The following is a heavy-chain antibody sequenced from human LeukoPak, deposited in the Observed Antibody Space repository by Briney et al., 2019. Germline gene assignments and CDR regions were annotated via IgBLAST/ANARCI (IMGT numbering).Heavy chain of an antibody. Sequence: ASVKVSCKASGYTFTGYYMHWVRQAPGQGLEWMGWINPNSGGTNYAQKFQGRVTMTRDTSISTAYMELSRLRSDDTAVYYCARGKRGSSSPIYYYYYYMDVWGKGTTVTVSS. CDR3: ARGKRGSSSPIYYYYYYMDV. D-gene: IGHD6-6*01. CDR2: INPNSGGT. J-gene: IGHJ6*03. CDR1: GYTFTGYY. V-gene: IGHV1-2*02.